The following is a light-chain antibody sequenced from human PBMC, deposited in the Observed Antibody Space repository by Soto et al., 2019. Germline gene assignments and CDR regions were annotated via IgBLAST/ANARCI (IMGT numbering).Light chain of an antibody. Sequence: EIVLTQSQATLALSPCERATLSSSASQSLSSNFLAWYQQKPGQPPRLLIYDSSTRATGFPDRFSGSGSGTDFTLTIIRLEPEDFAVYYCQQYDISPWTFGQGTKVDIK. CDR2: DSS. CDR3: QQYDISPWT. CDR1: QSLSSNF. V-gene: IGKV3-20*01. J-gene: IGKJ1*01.